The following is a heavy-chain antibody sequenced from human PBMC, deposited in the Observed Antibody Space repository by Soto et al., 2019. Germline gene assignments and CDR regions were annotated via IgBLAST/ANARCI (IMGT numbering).Heavy chain of an antibody. CDR2: INAGNGNT. CDR1: GYTFTSYA. V-gene: IGHV1-3*01. CDR3: ASPVGGYDTRHYYYYYGMDV. D-gene: IGHD5-12*01. J-gene: IGHJ6*02. Sequence: ASVKVSCKASGYTFTSYAMHWVRQAPGQRLEWMGWINAGNGNTKYSQKFQGRVTITRDTSASTAYMELSSLRSEDTAVYYCASPVGGYDTRHYYYYYGMDVWGQGTTVTVSS.